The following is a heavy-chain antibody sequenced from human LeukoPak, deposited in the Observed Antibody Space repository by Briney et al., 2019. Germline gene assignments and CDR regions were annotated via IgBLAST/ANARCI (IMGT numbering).Heavy chain of an antibody. CDR3: ARVTPYCGSGYFDY. J-gene: IGHJ4*02. V-gene: IGHV1-18*01. Sequence: ASVKVSCKASGYTFTSYGISWVRQAPGQGLEWMGWIRAYNGNTNYAQKLQGRVTMTTDTSTSTAYMELRSLRSDDTAVYYCARVTPYCGSGYFDYWGQGTLVTVSS. CDR1: GYTFTSYG. D-gene: IGHD3-10*01. CDR2: IRAYNGNT.